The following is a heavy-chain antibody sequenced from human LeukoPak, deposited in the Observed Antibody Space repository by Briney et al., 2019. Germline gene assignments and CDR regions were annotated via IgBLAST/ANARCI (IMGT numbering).Heavy chain of an antibody. CDR1: GVSITGDEDF. J-gene: IGHJ4*02. Sequence: SETLSLTCSVSGVSITGDEDFWTWIRQPPGKGLELIGYVHHSGNRYYDSSLGSRLTISVDTSKNQFSLKLSSVTAADTAVYYCARETTSRVVIGYFDYWGQGTLVTVSS. CDR2: VHHSGNR. CDR3: ARETTSRVVIGYFDY. V-gene: IGHV4-30-2*05. D-gene: IGHD3-3*01.